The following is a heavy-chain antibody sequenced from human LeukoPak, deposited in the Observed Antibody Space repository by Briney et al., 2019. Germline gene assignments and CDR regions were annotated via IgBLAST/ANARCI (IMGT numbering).Heavy chain of an antibody. Sequence: SETLSLTCTVSAGSISSGDYYWSWIRQPPGKGLDWFGLIYSSGSTYYNPSLKSRVTISVDTSKNQFSLKLSSVTAAGTAVYYCAHGNILTGLGIDYWGQGTLVTVSS. D-gene: IGHD3-9*01. CDR3: AHGNILTGLGIDY. V-gene: IGHV4-30-4*08. CDR2: IYSSGST. J-gene: IGHJ4*02. CDR1: AGSISSGDYY.